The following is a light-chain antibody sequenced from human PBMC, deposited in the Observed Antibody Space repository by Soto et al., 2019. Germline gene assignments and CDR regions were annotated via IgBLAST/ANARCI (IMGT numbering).Light chain of an antibody. CDR3: QQYNNWPIT. J-gene: IGKJ5*01. V-gene: IGKV3D-15*01. CDR2: GVS. Sequence: EIVLTQSPGTVSLSPGERATLSCRASQSVTSSYLAWYQQKPGQAPRLLIYGVSSRATGIPARFSGSGSGTEFTLTISSLQSDDFAVYCCQQYNNWPITFGQGTRLEIK. CDR1: QSVTSSY.